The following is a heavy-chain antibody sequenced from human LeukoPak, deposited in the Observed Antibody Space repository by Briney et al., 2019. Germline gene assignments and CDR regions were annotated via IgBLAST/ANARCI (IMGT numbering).Heavy chain of an antibody. CDR1: GGSISTYY. Sequence: PSETLSLTCTVSGGSISTYYWSWIRQPPGKGLEWIGYIYYSGSTKYNPSLKSRVTISVDTSKNVFSLKLSSATAADTAVYYCARVPAYYDSSGYSPSYYFDYWGQGTLVTVSS. CDR2: IYYSGST. V-gene: IGHV4-59*01. CDR3: ARVPAYYDSSGYSPSYYFDY. J-gene: IGHJ4*02. D-gene: IGHD3-22*01.